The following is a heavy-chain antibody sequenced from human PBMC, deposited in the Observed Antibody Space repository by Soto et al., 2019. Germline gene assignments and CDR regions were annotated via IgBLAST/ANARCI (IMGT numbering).Heavy chain of an antibody. V-gene: IGHV5-10-1*01. CDR2: IDPSDSYT. CDR1: GYSFTNYW. CDR3: ARLDYGGNSYYFDY. Sequence: GESLKISCKGSGYSFTNYWISWVRQMPGKGLEWMGRIDPSDSYTNYSPSFQGHVTVSADKSIRTAYLQWSSLKASGTAMYYCARLDYGGNSYYFDYWGQGTLVTVSS. D-gene: IGHD4-17*01. J-gene: IGHJ4*02.